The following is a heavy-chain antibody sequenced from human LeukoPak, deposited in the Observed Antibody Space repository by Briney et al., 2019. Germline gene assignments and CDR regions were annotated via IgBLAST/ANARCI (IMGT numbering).Heavy chain of an antibody. CDR1: GGSISTYH. CDR3: ARGGGYSGYDNYFDY. J-gene: IGHJ4*02. CDR2: SYYNGRT. Sequence: SETLSHTCTVCGGSISTYHWSWIRQPPGKGLEWIGYSYYNGRTSYNPSLKSRVIISVDASKNQFSLRLTSVTTADTAVYFCARGGGYSGYDNYFDYWGQGALVTVSS. D-gene: IGHD5-12*01. V-gene: IGHV4-59*01.